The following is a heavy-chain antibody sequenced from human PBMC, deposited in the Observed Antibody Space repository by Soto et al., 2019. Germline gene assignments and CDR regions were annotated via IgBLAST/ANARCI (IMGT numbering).Heavy chain of an antibody. CDR2: ISPKNGNT. CDR1: GYAFTTYT. CDR3: ARAFYSGWTHFDF. J-gene: IGHJ4*02. Sequence: SVKVSCTASGYAFTTYTFSWVRQAPGQGLEWMGWISPKNGNTKSAQKFQGRVTMTTDTSTSTAYMELSSLTSDDTAVYHCARAFYSGWTHFDFWGQGTLVTVSS. D-gene: IGHD6-19*01. V-gene: IGHV1-18*01.